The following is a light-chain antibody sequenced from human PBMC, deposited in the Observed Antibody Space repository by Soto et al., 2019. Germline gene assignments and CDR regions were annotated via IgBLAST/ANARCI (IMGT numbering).Light chain of an antibody. CDR3: SSYAGRNNLHVV. V-gene: IGLV2-8*01. CDR2: EVS. CDR1: SSDVGGYNY. Sequence: QSALTQPPSASGSPGQSVTISCTGTSSDVGGYNYVSWYQQHPGKAPKLMIYEVSKRPSGVPDRFSGSKSGNTASLTVSGLQAEDEAEYYCSSYAGRNNLHVVFGGGTKLTVL. J-gene: IGLJ2*01.